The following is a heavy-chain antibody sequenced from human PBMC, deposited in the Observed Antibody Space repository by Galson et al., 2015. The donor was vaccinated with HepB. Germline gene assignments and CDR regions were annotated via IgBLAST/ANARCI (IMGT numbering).Heavy chain of an antibody. D-gene: IGHD2-21*01. Sequence: SLRLSCAASGFTFSSYAMSWVRQAPGKGLEWVSAISGSGGSTYYADSVKGRFTISRDNSKNTLYPQMNSLRAEDTAVYYCAKAFRRGGVVIAIGLFDYWGQGTLVTVSS. CDR2: ISGSGGST. V-gene: IGHV3-23*01. CDR3: AKAFRRGGVVIAIGLFDY. J-gene: IGHJ4*02. CDR1: GFTFSSYA.